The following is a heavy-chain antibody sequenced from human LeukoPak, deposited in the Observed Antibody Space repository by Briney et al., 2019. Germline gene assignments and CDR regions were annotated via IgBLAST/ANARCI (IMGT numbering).Heavy chain of an antibody. J-gene: IGHJ6*03. CDR2: IYVTGA. Sequence: SSETLSLTCTVSGGSIGTYSWSWIRQSPGKGLEWIGYIYVTGAGYTPSLPCRVTISVDRSRNRFFLPMSSVTAADTAVYYGARHIGGGIEDMDVWGKGTKVIVSS. D-gene: IGHD3-16*02. V-gene: IGHV4-59*08. CDR1: GGSIGTYS. CDR3: ARHIGGGIEDMDV.